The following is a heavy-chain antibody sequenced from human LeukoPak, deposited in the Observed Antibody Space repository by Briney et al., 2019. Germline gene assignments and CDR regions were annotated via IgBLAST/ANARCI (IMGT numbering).Heavy chain of an antibody. J-gene: IGHJ4*02. CDR1: GFTFSSYA. Sequence: GGSLRLSCAASGFTFSSYALSWVRQAPGKGLEWVSSISATGGSTYYADSVKGRFTISRDNSKNTLYLQMNSLRAEDTAVYYCAKRKRSSDWFFDYWGQGTLVTVSS. CDR2: ISATGGST. V-gene: IGHV3-23*01. CDR3: AKRKRSSDWFFDY. D-gene: IGHD6-19*01.